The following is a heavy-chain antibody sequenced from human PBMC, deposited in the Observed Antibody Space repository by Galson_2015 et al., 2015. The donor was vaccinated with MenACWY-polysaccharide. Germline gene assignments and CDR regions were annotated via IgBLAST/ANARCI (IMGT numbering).Heavy chain of an antibody. D-gene: IGHD2-15*01. Sequence: SLRLSCAASGFIFNTYGMAWARQAPGKGLERVSAISGSASGGTTYYAASVKGRFTISKDNSKNTLYLQMNSLRVEDTAVYYCAREDFCSGGTCYFYDYWGQGTLVTVSS. J-gene: IGHJ4*02. V-gene: IGHV3-23*01. CDR3: AREDFCSGGTCYFYDY. CDR2: ISGSASGGTT. CDR1: GFIFNTYG.